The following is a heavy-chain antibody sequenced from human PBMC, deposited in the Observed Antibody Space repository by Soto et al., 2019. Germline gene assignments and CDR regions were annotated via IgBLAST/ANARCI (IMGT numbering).Heavy chain of an antibody. D-gene: IGHD3-22*01. CDR1: GFTVSSYW. Sequence: LRLSCAASGFTVSSYWMSWVRQAPGKGLEWVANIKQDGSEKYYVDSVKGRFTISRDNAKNSLYLQMNSLRAEDTAVYYCARDSVYYDSSGYDYWGQGTLVTVSS. J-gene: IGHJ4*02. CDR3: ARDSVYYDSSGYDY. V-gene: IGHV3-7*01. CDR2: IKQDGSEK.